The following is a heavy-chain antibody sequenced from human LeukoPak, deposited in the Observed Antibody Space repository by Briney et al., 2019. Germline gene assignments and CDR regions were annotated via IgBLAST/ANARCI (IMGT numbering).Heavy chain of an antibody. CDR3: ARDIAVAGTGDAFDI. V-gene: IGHV3-21*01. CDR1: GLTFSSYS. Sequence: PGGSLRLSCAASGLTFSSYSMNWVRQAPGKGLEWVSSIISSSSYIYYADSVKGRFTISRDNAKNSLYLQMNSLRAEDTAVYYCARDIAVAGTGDAFDIWGQGTMVTVSS. J-gene: IGHJ3*02. CDR2: IISSSSYI. D-gene: IGHD6-19*01.